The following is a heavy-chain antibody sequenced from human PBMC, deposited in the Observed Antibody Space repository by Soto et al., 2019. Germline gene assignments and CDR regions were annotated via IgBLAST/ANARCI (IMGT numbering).Heavy chain of an antibody. J-gene: IGHJ6*03. Sequence: KGLEWVSAISCSGGSTYYADSVKGRLTISRDNSKNTLYLKMNSLRAEDTAVYYCAKETIAYSNCESHYYYYLDVWGKGTTVTVSS. CDR3: AKETIAYSNCESHYYYYLDV. D-gene: IGHD4-4*01. CDR2: ISCSGGST. V-gene: IGHV3-23*01.